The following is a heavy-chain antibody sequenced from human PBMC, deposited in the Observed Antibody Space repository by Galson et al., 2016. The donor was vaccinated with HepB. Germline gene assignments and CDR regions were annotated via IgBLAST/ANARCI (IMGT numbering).Heavy chain of an antibody. CDR1: GFTFHDYF. CDR2: TNQDGSEK. J-gene: IGHJ4*02. Sequence: SLRLSCAASGFTFHDYFMTWIRQAPGKGLEWVANTNQDGSEKNYVDSVKGRFTISRDNGKNSLYLQMNSLRAEDTAVYYCAREGYLDYWGQGTLVTVSS. CDR3: AREGYLDY. V-gene: IGHV3-7*01.